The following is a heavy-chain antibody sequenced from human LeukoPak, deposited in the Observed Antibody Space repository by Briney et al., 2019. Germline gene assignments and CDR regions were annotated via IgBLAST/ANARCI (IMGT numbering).Heavy chain of an antibody. CDR3: ARTLVAGPYYYYYMDV. V-gene: IGHV3-48*01. D-gene: IGHD6-19*01. CDR1: GFTFSSYS. CDR2: ISSSSSTI. Sequence: PGGSLRLSCAASGFTFSSYSMNWVRQAPGKGLEWVSYISSSSSTIYYADSVKGRFTISRDNAKTSLYLQMDSLRADDTAVYYCARTLVAGPYYYYYMDVWGKGTTVTVSS. J-gene: IGHJ6*03.